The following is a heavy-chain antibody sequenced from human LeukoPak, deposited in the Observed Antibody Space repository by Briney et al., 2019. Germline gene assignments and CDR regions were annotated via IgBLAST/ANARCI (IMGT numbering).Heavy chain of an antibody. CDR1: GGSISSYY. V-gene: IGHV4-59*12. CDR2: IYYSGST. D-gene: IGHD4-17*01. CDR3: TRDTGTTGEVKFDP. J-gene: IGHJ5*02. Sequence: SETLSLTCTVSGGSISSYYWSWIRQPPGKGLEWIGYIYYSGSTNYNPSLKSRVTMSVDTSKSQFSLNLMSVTAADTAVYYCTRDTGTTGEVKFDPWGQGTLVTVSS.